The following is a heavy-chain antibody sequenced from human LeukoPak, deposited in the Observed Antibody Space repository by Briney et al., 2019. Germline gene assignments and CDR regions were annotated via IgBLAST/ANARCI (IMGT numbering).Heavy chain of an antibody. V-gene: IGHV3-23*01. D-gene: IGHD2-2*02. CDR3: ARGVVVPAARPYYSDY. CDR2: ISGSGGST. CDR1: GFTFSSYA. J-gene: IGHJ4*02. Sequence: GGSLRLSCAASGFTFSSYAMSWVRQAPGKGLEWVSAISGSGGSTYYADSVKGRFTISRDNSKNTLYLQMNSLRAEDTAVYYCARGVVVPAARPYYSDYWGQGTLVTVSS.